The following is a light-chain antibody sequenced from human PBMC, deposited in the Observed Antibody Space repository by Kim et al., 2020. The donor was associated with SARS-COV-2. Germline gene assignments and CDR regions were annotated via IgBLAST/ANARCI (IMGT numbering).Light chain of an antibody. CDR1: QTITSW. CDR2: KAS. CDR3: QQYNNFPYT. V-gene: IGKV1-5*03. Sequence: DIQMTQSPSTLSASVGDRVTITCRASQTITSWLAWYQQKPGKAPKVLIYKASTLESGVPPRFSGGGTGAEFTLTISSLQPDDSATYYCQQYNNFPYTFGQGTKVEI. J-gene: IGKJ2*01.